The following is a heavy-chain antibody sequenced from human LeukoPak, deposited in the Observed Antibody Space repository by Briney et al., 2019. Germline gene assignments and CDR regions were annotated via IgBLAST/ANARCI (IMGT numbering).Heavy chain of an antibody. J-gene: IGHJ3*01. D-gene: IGHD1-26*01. CDR2: ISYDGSNK. V-gene: IGHV3-30*18. CDR3: AKTSIVGALGAFDF. Sequence: GGSLRLSCAASGFTFSSYGMHWVRQAPGKGLEWVAVISYDGSNKYYADSVKGRFTISRDNSKHPLYPQMNSLRAEDTAVYYCAKTSIVGALGAFDFWGQGTMVTVSS. CDR1: GFTFSSYG.